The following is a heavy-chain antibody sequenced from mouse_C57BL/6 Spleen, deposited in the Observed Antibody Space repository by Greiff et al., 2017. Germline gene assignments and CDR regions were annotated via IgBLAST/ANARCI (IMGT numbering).Heavy chain of an antibody. CDR2: IDPSDSYT. CDR1: GYTFTSYS. V-gene: IGHV1-69*01. Sequence: QVQLQQPGAELVMPGASVKLSCKASGYTFTSYSMPWVKQRPGQGLEWIGEIDPSDSYTNYTQKFKGKSTFTGDKSSSTAYKKLSRLTSEDYAVYYCARRRNDYGRSPYGYFDVWGTGTTVTVSS. CDR3: ARRRNDYGRSPYGYFDV. J-gene: IGHJ1*03. D-gene: IGHD1-1*01.